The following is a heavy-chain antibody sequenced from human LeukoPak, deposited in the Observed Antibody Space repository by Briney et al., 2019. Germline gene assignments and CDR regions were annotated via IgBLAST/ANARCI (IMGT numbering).Heavy chain of an antibody. CDR3: ARRYCSGGHCYSDF. CDR1: GFTFSNHY. D-gene: IGHD2-15*01. Sequence: GRSLRLSCAASGFTFSNHYMDWVRQTPGKGLEWVGRSRNKADNYITEYAASVKGRFTVSRDDSQSSLYLQMNSLKTEDTAVYYCARRYCSGGHCYSDFWGQGTLVTVSS. J-gene: IGHJ4*02. CDR2: SRNKADNYIT. V-gene: IGHV3-72*01.